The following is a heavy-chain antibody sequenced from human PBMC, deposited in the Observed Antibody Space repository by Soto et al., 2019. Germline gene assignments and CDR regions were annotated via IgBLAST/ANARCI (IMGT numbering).Heavy chain of an antibody. Sequence: GASVKVSCKASGYTFTSYGISWVRQAPGQGLEWMGWISAYNGNTNYAQKLQGRVTMTTDTSTSTAYMELRSLTSDDTAVYYCVRALEMATITNYYYGIDVWGQGTTVTVSS. CDR2: ISAYNGNT. CDR1: GYTFTSYG. V-gene: IGHV1-18*04. D-gene: IGHD5-12*01. J-gene: IGHJ6*02. CDR3: VRALEMATITNYYYGIDV.